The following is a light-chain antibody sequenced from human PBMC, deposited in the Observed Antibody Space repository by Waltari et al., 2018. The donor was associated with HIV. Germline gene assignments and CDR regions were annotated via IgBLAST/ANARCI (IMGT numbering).Light chain of an antibody. J-gene: IGKJ4*01. CDR1: QSVSISY. CDR2: GAS. V-gene: IGKV3-20*01. CDR3: QQYGSSPGLT. Sequence: EIVLTQSPGTLSLSPGERASQSVSISYLAWYQQKPGQAPRLLIYGASRRATGIPDRFSGSGSGTDFTLTISRLEPEDFAVYYCQQYGSSPGLTFGGGTKVEIK.